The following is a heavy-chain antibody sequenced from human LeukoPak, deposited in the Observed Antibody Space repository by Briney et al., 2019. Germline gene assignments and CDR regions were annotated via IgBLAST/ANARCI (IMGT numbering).Heavy chain of an antibody. J-gene: IGHJ4*02. Sequence: PSETLSLTCTGSGGSISSYYWSWIRPPAAKGLEWIGRIYTSGSTNYNPSLKSRVTMSVDTSKNQFSLRLSSVTAADTAVYYRAADYGDYIWGQATLVTVSP. D-gene: IGHD4-17*01. CDR1: GGSISSYY. CDR2: IYTSGST. CDR3: AADYGDYI. V-gene: IGHV4-4*07.